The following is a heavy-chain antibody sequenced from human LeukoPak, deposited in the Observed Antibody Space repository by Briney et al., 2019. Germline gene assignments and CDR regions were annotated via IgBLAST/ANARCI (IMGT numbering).Heavy chain of an antibody. Sequence: SETLSLTCTVSGGSTSSYYWSWIRQPPGKGLEWIGYIYYSGSTNYNPSLKSRVTISVDTSKNQFSLKLSSVTAADTAVYYCARSYGVLRWDWFDPWGQGTLVTVSS. V-gene: IGHV4-59*01. D-gene: IGHD4-17*01. CDR1: GGSTSSYY. CDR3: ARSYGVLRWDWFDP. J-gene: IGHJ5*02. CDR2: IYYSGST.